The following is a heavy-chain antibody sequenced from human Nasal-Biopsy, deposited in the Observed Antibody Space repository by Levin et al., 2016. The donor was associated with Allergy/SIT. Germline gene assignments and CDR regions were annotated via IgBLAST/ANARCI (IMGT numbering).Heavy chain of an antibody. Sequence: SETLSLTCTVSGGSINSYYWSWIRQPPGKGLEWIGYIYYSGNTKYNPSLKSRVTISVDTSKNQFSLTLSSVTAADTAVYYCARSGSYYGNAFDIWGQGTMVTVSS. V-gene: IGHV4-59*01. CDR2: IYYSGNT. CDR3: ARSGSYYGNAFDI. J-gene: IGHJ3*02. CDR1: GGSINSYY. D-gene: IGHD3-10*01.